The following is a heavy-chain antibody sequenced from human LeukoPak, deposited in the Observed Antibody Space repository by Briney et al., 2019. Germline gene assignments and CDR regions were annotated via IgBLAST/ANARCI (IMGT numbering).Heavy chain of an antibody. J-gene: IGHJ4*02. Sequence: PSETLSLTCTVSGGSISSGGYYWSWIRQHPGKGLEWIGYIYDSGSTYYNPSLKSRVTISVDTSKNQFSLKLSSVTAADTAVYYCARNRVVINEFDYWGQGTLVTVSS. CDR2: IYDSGST. CDR1: GGSISSGGYY. CDR3: ARNRVVINEFDY. V-gene: IGHV4-31*03. D-gene: IGHD3-3*01.